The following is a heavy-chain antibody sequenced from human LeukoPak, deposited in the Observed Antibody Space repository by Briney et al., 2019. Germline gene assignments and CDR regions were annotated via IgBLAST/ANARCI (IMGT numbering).Heavy chain of an antibody. CDR1: GFTFTSSA. J-gene: IGHJ4*02. Sequence: SVKVSCKASGFTFTSSAMQWVRQARGQRLEWIGWIAVGSGNTNYAQKFQERVTITRDMSTSTAYMELSSLRSEDTAVYYCAAVPSYYYDSSGYYFDYWGQGTLVTVSS. V-gene: IGHV1-58*02. CDR3: AAVPSYYYDSSGYYFDY. D-gene: IGHD3-22*01. CDR2: IAVGSGNT.